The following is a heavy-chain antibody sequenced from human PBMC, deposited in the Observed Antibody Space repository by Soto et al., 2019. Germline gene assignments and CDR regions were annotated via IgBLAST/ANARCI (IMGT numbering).Heavy chain of an antibody. D-gene: IGHD6-19*01. Sequence: QVQLQESGPGLVKPSQTLSLTCTVSGGSISSGDYYWSWIRQPPGKGLEWIGYIYYSGSTYYNPSLTSRVTISVDTPKNQFSLNLISVTAADTAVYYCARHGFLAGAGLRTWGQGTLVTVSS. CDR1: GGSISSGDYY. V-gene: IGHV4-30-4*01. CDR2: IYYSGST. CDR3: ARHGFLAGAGLRT. J-gene: IGHJ5*02.